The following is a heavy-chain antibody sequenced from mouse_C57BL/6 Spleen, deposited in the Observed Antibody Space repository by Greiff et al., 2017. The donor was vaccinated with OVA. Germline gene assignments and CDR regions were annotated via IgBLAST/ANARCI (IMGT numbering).Heavy chain of an antibody. CDR3: ARWDDGYDVISFDY. CDR1: GYTFTSYW. J-gene: IGHJ2*01. D-gene: IGHD2-2*01. CDR2: IDPSDSYT. Sequence: QVQLQQPGAELVMPGASVKLSCKASGYTFTSYWMHWVKQRPGQGLEWIGEIDPSDSYTNYNQKFKGKSTLTVDKSSSTAYMQLSSLTSEDSAVYYCARWDDGYDVISFDYWGQGTTLTVSS. V-gene: IGHV1-69*01.